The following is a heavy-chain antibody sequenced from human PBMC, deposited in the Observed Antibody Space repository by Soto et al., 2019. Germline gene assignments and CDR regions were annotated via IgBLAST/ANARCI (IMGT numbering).Heavy chain of an antibody. CDR3: ARDAVLYYDSSGPYYYYGMDV. D-gene: IGHD3-22*01. CDR2: IWYDGSNK. CDR1: GFTFSSYG. J-gene: IGHJ6*02. V-gene: IGHV3-33*01. Sequence: QVQLVESGGGVVQPGRSLRLSCAASGFTFSSYGMHWVRQAPGKGLEWVAVIWYDGSNKYYADSVKGRFTISRDNSKNTLYLLMNSLRAEDTAVYYCARDAVLYYDSSGPYYYYGMDVWGQGTTVTVSS.